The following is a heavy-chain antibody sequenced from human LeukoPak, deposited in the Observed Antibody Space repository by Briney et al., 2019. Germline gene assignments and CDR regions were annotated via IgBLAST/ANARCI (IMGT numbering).Heavy chain of an antibody. Sequence: SETLSLTCTVSGGSISSYYWSWIRQPPGKGLEWIGYIYYSGSINYNPSLKSRVTISVDTSKNQFSLKLNSVTAADTAVYYCARHSNSNYVGFDYWGQGTLVTVSS. D-gene: IGHD4-11*01. CDR1: GGSISSYY. CDR2: IYYSGSI. J-gene: IGHJ4*02. CDR3: ARHSNSNYVGFDY. V-gene: IGHV4-59*08.